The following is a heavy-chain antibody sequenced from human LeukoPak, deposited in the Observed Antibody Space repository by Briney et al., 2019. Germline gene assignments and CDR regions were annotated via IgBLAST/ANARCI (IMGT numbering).Heavy chain of an antibody. V-gene: IGHV4-4*07. J-gene: IGHJ4*02. D-gene: IGHD4-17*01. CDR3: ASGARKDYVVD. Sequence: SETLSLTCTVSGGSISSYYWSWIRQPAGKGLERIGRIYTSGSANYNPSLKSRVTMSVDTSKNQFSLKLSSVTASDTAMYYCASGARKDYVVDWGQGTLVTVSS. CDR1: GGSISSYY. CDR2: IYTSGSA.